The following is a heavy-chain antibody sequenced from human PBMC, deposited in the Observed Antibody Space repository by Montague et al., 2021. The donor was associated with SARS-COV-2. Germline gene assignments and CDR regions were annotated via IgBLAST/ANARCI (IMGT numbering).Heavy chain of an antibody. V-gene: IGHV4-59*01. D-gene: IGHD4-17*01. J-gene: IGHJ4*02. Sequence: SETLSLTCAVYGGSFSGYDWSWIRQSPGKGLEWIGYIYYSGSTNYNPSLKSRVTISVDTSKNQFSLKLSSVTAAGTAVYYCAREPDYGDYFGYWGQGTLVTVSS. CDR3: AREPDYGDYFGY. CDR1: GGSFSGYD. CDR2: IYYSGST.